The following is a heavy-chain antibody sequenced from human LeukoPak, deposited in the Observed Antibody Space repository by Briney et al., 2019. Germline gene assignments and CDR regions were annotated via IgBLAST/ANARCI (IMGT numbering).Heavy chain of an antibody. CDR1: GGTFSSYA. J-gene: IGHJ6*02. D-gene: IGHD3-22*01. Sequence: SVKVSCKGSGGTFSSYAISWVRQAAGQGLEWMGGIIPIFGTAKLAQKLRGRVMITADEYTSTAYMELSSLKFENTAVYYCARKEVITKKIGYYYYGMDVWGQGTTVTVSS. V-gene: IGHV1-69*13. CDR2: IIPIFGTA. CDR3: ARKEVITKKIGYYYYGMDV.